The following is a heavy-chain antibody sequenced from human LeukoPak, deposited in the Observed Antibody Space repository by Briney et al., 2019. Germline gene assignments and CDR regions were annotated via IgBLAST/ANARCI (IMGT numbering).Heavy chain of an antibody. V-gene: IGHV4-4*07. Sequence: PSETLSLTCTASGGSISSYYWSWIRQPAGKGLEWIGRIYTSGSTNYNPSLKSRVTMSVDTSKNQFSLKLSSVTAADTAVYYCAREARSGYEGFWSDPWGQGTVVTVSS. CDR3: AREARSGYEGFWSDP. J-gene: IGHJ5*02. CDR1: GGSISSYY. D-gene: IGHD5-12*01. CDR2: IYTSGST.